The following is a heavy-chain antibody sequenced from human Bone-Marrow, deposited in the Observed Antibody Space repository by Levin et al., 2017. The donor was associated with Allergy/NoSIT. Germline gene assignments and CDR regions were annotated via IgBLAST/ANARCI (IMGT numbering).Heavy chain of an antibody. CDR1: GGSINSKSYY. J-gene: IGHJ4*02. D-gene: IGHD3-16*01. CDR2: INYRGST. V-gene: IGHV4-39*02. Sequence: SETLSLTCTVSGGSINSKSYYWSWIRQAPGTRLEWIASINYRGSTRYSASLRSRVTISVDTSKNHFSLTLGSATAADTAVYYCARGLYTTAFYHMDFWGRGTLVSVSS. CDR3: ARGLYTTAFYHMDF.